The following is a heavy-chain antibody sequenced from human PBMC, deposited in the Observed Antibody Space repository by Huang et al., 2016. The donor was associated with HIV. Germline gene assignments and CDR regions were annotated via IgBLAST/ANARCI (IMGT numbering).Heavy chain of an antibody. CDR3: ARLPGSITMIRGVITDPY. CDR1: GGSIRSDNYY. Sequence: QLQLQESGPGLVKPSETLSLTCTVSGGSIRSDNYYWGWIRQPPGKGLEWIGSIYYSGGNYYNPSLKRRVTITVDTSKNHFSLRMRSVTAADTAVYYCARLPGSITMIRGVITDPYWGQGTLVTVSS. D-gene: IGHD3-10*01. CDR2: IYYSGGN. V-gene: IGHV4-39*02. J-gene: IGHJ4*02.